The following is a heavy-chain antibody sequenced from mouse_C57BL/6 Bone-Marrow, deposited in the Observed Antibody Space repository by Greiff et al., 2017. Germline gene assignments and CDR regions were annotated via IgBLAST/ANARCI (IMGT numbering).Heavy chain of an antibody. CDR2: FHPYTDDT. CDR1: GYTFTTYP. Sequence: QVQLQQSGAELVKPGASVKMSCKASGYTFTTYPIEWMKQNHGKSLEWIGNFHPYTDDTTYNEKFKGTGTLTLEWSSITVYLELNRLTSDESAVYYCARSGNYGGYYFNYWGQGTTLTVSS. D-gene: IGHD1-3*01. J-gene: IGHJ2*01. V-gene: IGHV1-47*01. CDR3: ARSGNYGGYYFNY.